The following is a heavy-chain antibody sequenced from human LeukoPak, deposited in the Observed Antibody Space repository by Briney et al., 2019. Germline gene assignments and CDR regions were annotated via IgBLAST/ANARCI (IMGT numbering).Heavy chain of an antibody. V-gene: IGHV4-34*01. Sequence: SETLSLTCAVYGVPFSGYYWSWIRQPPGKGLEWIGEINHSGSTNYNPSLKSRVTISVDTSKNQFSLKLSSVTAADTAVYYCARLPGIVGATGDYYYYGMDVWGQGTTVTVSS. J-gene: IGHJ6*02. D-gene: IGHD1-26*01. CDR3: ARLPGIVGATGDYYYYGMDV. CDR1: GVPFSGYY. CDR2: INHSGST.